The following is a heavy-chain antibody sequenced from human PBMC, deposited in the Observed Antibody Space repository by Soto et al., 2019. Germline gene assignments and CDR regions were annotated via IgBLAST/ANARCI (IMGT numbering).Heavy chain of an antibody. D-gene: IGHD3-10*01. CDR3: ARHTPKGRGMGGFDY. V-gene: IGHV4-39*01. J-gene: IGHJ4*02. CDR2: IYYSGST. CDR1: GGSISSSSYY. Sequence: SETLSLTCTVSGGSISSSSYYWGWIRQPPGKGLEWIGSIYYSGSTYYNPSLKSRVTISVDTSKNQFSLKLSSVTAADTAVYYCARHTPKGRGMGGFDYWGQGTLVTVSS.